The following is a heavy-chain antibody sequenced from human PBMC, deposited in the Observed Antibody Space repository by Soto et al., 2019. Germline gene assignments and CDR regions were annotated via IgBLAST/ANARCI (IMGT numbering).Heavy chain of an antibody. CDR2: TRKRTNGYST. D-gene: IGHD5-12*01. Sequence: VGSLRLSCAASGFTFSDHYMDWVRQAPGKGLEWVGRTRKRTNGYSTEYAASVIGRFTISRDDSKNSLYLQTNSLKTEDAAVYYCTKVGSGFNYDDWGQGTLVTVSS. CDR3: TKVGSGFNYDD. CDR1: GFTFSDHY. V-gene: IGHV3-72*01. J-gene: IGHJ4*02.